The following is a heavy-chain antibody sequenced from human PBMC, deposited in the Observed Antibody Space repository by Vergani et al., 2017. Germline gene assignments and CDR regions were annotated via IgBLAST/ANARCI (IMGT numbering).Heavy chain of an antibody. CDR1: GGSISSSSYY. V-gene: IGHV4-39*07. CDR3: ARVAVTTYEVDY. J-gene: IGHJ4*02. Sequence: LQLQESGPGLVKPSETLSLTCTVSGGSISSSSYYWGWIRQPPGKGLEWIGSIYYSGSTYYNPSLKSRVTISVDTSKNQFSLKLSSVTAADTAVYYCARVAVTTYEVDYWGQGTLVTVSS. CDR2: IYYSGST. D-gene: IGHD4-17*01.